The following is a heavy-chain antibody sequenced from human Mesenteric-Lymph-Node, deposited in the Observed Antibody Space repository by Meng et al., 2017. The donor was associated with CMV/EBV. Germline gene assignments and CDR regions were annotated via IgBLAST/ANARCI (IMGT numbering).Heavy chain of an antibody. Sequence: GESLKISCAASGFTFSTYAMAWVRQAPGKGLEWVSLIYSGGSTTYYADSVKGRFTISRDNAKNSLYLQMNSLRAEDTAVYYCARTLGIGDWFDPWGQGKLVTVSS. J-gene: IGHJ5*02. D-gene: IGHD7-27*01. V-gene: IGHV3-23*03. CDR1: GFTFSTYA. CDR3: ARTLGIGDWFDP. CDR2: IYSGGSTT.